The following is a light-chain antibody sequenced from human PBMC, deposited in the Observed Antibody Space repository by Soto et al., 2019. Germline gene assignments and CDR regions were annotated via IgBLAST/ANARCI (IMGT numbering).Light chain of an antibody. V-gene: IGKV3-11*01. CDR3: QQRSNWLFT. J-gene: IGKJ3*01. CDR2: DAS. Sequence: EIVLTQSPATLSLSPGERVTISCRASQSVSSYLAWYQRKPGQAPRLLIYDASNRATGIPARFSGSGSGTDLTLTISSLEAEDFAVYYCQQRSNWLFTFGPGTKVDIK. CDR1: QSVSSY.